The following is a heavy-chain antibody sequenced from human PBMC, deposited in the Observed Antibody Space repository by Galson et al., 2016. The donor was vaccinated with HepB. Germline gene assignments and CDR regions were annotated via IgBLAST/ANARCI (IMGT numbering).Heavy chain of an antibody. V-gene: IGHV3-64*01. CDR2: IGSREDSX. CDR1: GXXXSNXX. CDR3: ARHHRPFVSSSLGGGMDV. J-gene: IGHJ6*02. Sequence: LRXXCAASGXXXSNXXXHXXXQAXXXGLEXXSTIGSREDSXYYGNSXKGRFIISRDNSKNTLYLQMGSLRPEDMVVYYCARHHRPFVSSSLGGGMDVWGQGXXVTXSX. D-gene: IGHD1-26*01.